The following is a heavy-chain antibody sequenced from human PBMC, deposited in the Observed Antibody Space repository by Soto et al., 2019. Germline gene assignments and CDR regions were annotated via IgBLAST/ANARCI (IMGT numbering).Heavy chain of an antibody. J-gene: IGHJ3*02. Sequence: QVQLQESGPGLVKPSGTLSLTCAVSGGSISSSNWWSWVRQPPGKGLEWIGEIYHSESTNYNPSLKIRVTIAVDKSKNQFSLKLSSVTAADTAVYYCARAGSWRKNDAFDIGGHGTMVTVSS. V-gene: IGHV4-4*02. CDR3: ARAGSWRKNDAFDI. D-gene: IGHD6-13*01. CDR1: GGSISSSNW. CDR2: IYHSEST.